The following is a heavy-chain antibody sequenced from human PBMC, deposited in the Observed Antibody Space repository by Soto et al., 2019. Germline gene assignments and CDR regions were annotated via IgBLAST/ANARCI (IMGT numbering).Heavy chain of an antibody. CDR2: ISGSGDST. Sequence: GGSLILSCAASGFTFSSYGMSWVRQAPGKGLDWVSGISGSGDSTYYADSVKGRFTISRDNSKNTLYLQMNSLRAEDTAVYYCAKDRRNGALEEFDYWGQGTLVTVSS. CDR1: GFTFSSYG. V-gene: IGHV3-23*01. J-gene: IGHJ4*02. CDR3: AKDRRNGALEEFDY. D-gene: IGHD4-17*01.